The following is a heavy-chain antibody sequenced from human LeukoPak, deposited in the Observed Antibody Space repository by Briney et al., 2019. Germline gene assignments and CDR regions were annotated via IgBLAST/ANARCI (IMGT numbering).Heavy chain of an antibody. CDR3: ARGYCTRSSCSYYLDY. CDR2: INSNSGGT. Sequence: GASVTVSCTASGYTFSGYHVHWVRQVPGQGLEWMGWINSNSGGTNYAQRFQARVTMTRDTSISTAYMEMSRLRSDDTAVYYCARGYCTRSSCSYYLDYWGQGTLVTVSS. J-gene: IGHJ4*02. D-gene: IGHD2-15*01. V-gene: IGHV1-2*02. CDR1: GYTFSGYH.